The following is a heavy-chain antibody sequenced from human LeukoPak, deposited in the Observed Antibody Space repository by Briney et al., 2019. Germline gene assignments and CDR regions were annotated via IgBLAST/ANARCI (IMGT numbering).Heavy chain of an antibody. V-gene: IGHV3-23*01. CDR2: ISGSGGST. D-gene: IGHD2-2*01. J-gene: IGHJ4*02. CDR3: AKGTEPFNIVVVPAATLFDY. CDR1: GFTFSSYA. Sequence: PGGSLRLSCAASGFTFSSYAMSWVRQAPGKGLDWVSAISGSGGSTYYADCVNGRFTISRDNSKNTLYLQMNSLRAEDTALYYCAKGTEPFNIVVVPAATLFDYWGQGTLVTVSS.